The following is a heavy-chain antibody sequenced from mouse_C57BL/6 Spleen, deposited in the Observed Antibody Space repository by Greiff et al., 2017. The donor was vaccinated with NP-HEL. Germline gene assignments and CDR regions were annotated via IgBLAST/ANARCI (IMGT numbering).Heavy chain of an antibody. CDR3: AKKGTGTDDYYAMDD. D-gene: IGHD4-1*01. V-gene: IGHV2-4*01. CDR2: IWSGGST. J-gene: IGHJ4*01. Sequence: QVQLQQSGPGLVQPSQSLSITCTVSGFSLTSYGVHWVRQPPGKGLEWLGVIWSGGSTDYNAAFISRLSISKDNSKSQVFFKMNSLQADDTAIYYCAKKGTGTDDYYAMDDWGQGTSVTVSS. CDR1: GFSLTSYG.